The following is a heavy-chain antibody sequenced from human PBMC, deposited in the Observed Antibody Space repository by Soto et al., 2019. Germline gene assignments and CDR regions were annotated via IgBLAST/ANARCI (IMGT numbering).Heavy chain of an antibody. V-gene: IGHV4-39*01. CDR3: ARLHSSGWYDYYYGMDV. Sequence: TLSLTCTVSGGSISSSSYYWGWIRQPPGKGLEWIGSIYYSGSTYYNPSLKSRVTISVDTSKNQFSLKLSSVTAADTAVYYCARLHSSGWYDYYYGMDVWGQGTTVTVSS. CDR2: IYYSGST. CDR1: GGSISSSSYY. D-gene: IGHD6-19*01. J-gene: IGHJ6*02.